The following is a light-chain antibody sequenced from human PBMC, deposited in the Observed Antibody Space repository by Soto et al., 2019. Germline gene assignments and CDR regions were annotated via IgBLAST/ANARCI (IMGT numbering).Light chain of an antibody. CDR3: HSYRSPWT. CDR2: GAS. J-gene: IGKJ1*01. V-gene: IGKV3-20*01. Sequence: PGKRAALSCRASQDVISDYLTWYQLKPGQAPRLLIYGASSRAPGVPDRFSGSGSGTDFTLTITRLEPEDFAVYYCHSYRSPWTFGQGTNVEVK. CDR1: QDVISDY.